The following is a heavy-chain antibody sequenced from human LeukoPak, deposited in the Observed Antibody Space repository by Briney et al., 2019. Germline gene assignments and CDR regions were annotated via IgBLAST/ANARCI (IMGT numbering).Heavy chain of an antibody. J-gene: IGHJ4*02. CDR3: ARDKGPVAGTGVGSFDH. V-gene: IGHV1-2*02. Sequence: ASVKVSCKASGYTFTDYFIHWVRQAPGQGLEWMGWITPKSGGTNYAQKFQGRVTITRDPSISTAYMELSSLRSDDTAVYLCARDKGPVAGTGVGSFDHWGQGTLVTVSS. CDR2: ITPKSGGT. CDR1: GYTFTDYF. D-gene: IGHD6-19*01.